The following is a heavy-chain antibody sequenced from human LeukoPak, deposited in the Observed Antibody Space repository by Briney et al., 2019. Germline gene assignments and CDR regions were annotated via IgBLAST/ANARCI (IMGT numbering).Heavy chain of an antibody. Sequence: GGSLRLSCAASGFTFSSHSMNWVRPAPGKGLEWHSYIDSGSGNIYYRDSVKGRFTISRDNAQDSLYLQMDSLRDEDTAVYYCAREDDDWGPNTLDVWGQGTVVTVSS. D-gene: IGHD7-27*01. CDR1: GFTFSSHS. V-gene: IGHV3-48*02. CDR2: IDSGSGNI. J-gene: IGHJ3*01. CDR3: AREDDDWGPNTLDV.